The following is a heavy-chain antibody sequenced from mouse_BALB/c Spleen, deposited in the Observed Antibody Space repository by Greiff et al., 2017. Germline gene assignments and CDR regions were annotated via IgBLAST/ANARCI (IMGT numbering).Heavy chain of an antibody. V-gene: IGHV6-6*02. CDR2: IRLKSNNYAT. CDR1: GFTFSNYW. CDR3: TRHYRYDGDAMDY. Sequence: EVQVVESGGGLVQPGGSMKLSCVASGFTFSNYWMNWVRQSPEKGLEWVAEIRLKSNNYATHYAESVKGRFTISRDDSKSSVYLQMNNLRAEDTGIYYCTRHYRYDGDAMDYWGQGTSVTVSS. J-gene: IGHJ4*01. D-gene: IGHD2-14*01.